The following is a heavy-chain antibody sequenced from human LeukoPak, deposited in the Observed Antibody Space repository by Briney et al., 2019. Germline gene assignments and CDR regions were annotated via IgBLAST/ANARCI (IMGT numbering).Heavy chain of an antibody. Sequence: ASVKVSCKASGYTFTSYDIDWVRQATGQGVEWMGWMNPYSGNTGYAQKFQGRATMSMNTSIITAYMALISLRSEATAVYYCAVGGGGSGNFDYWGQGTLVTVSS. CDR2: MNPYSGNT. CDR1: GYTFTSYD. V-gene: IGHV1-8*01. CDR3: AVGGGGSGNFDY. J-gene: IGHJ4*02. D-gene: IGHD6-19*01.